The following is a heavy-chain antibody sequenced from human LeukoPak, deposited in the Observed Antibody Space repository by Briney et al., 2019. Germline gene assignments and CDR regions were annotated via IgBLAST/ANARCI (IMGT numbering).Heavy chain of an antibody. D-gene: IGHD2-2*01. V-gene: IGHV3-30*03. CDR1: GFIFSSYG. J-gene: IGHJ6*02. CDR2: ISYDGGSK. CDR3: ARSLVVPTAGKFDFDMDV. Sequence: PGGSLRLSCAASGFIFSSYGMHWVRQARGKGLDWVALISYDGGSKCYAESVKGRFTISRDNLKNTLYLQMNNLRAEDTAVYYCARSLVVPTAGKFDFDMDVWGQGTTVIVSS.